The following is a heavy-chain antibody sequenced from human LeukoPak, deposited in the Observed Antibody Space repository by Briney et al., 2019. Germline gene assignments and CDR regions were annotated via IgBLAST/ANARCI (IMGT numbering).Heavy chain of an antibody. CDR1: GGSISSGDYY. V-gene: IGHV4-30-4*01. J-gene: IGHJ4*02. D-gene: IGHD2-2*02. Sequence: SETLSLTCTASGGSISSGDYYWSWIRLPPGEGLEWIGYIYYSGSTSYNPSLKSRVTISVDTSKNQFSLKLSSVTAADTAVYYCARGPTRGIVPAAVPYFDYWGQGTLVTISS. CDR2: IYYSGST. CDR3: ARGPTRGIVPAAVPYFDY.